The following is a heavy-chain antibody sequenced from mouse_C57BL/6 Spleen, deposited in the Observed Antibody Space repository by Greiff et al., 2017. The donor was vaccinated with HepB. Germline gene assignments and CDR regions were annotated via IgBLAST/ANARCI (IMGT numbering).Heavy chain of an antibody. CDR1: GYTFTDYY. V-gene: IGHV1-26*01. J-gene: IGHJ3*01. CDR3: ANRPWCAY. CDR2: INPNNGGT. Sequence: EVQLQQSGPELVKPGASVKISCKASGYTFTDYYMNWVKQSHGKSLEWIGDINPNNGGTSYNQKFKGKATLTVDKSSSTAYMELRSLTSEDSAVYYCANRPWCAYWGQGTLVTVSA.